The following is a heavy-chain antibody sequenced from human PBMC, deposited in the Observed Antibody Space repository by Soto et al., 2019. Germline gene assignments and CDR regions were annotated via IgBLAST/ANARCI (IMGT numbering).Heavy chain of an antibody. CDR2: IYDDGSA. CDR3: ARDKYCSGGSCRKNWFDP. V-gene: IGHV4-59*01. CDR1: DGSSSSSY. Sequence: PSETLSLTCTVSDGSSSSSYGSWIRQPPGKGLEWLAYIYDDGSANYNPSLKSRATISLDMSKNQFSLKLTSVTAADTAVYYCARDKYCSGGSCRKNWFDPWGQGTLVTVSS. D-gene: IGHD2-15*01. J-gene: IGHJ5*02.